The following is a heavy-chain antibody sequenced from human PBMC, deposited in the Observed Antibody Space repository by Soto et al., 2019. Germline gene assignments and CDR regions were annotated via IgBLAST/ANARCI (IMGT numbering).Heavy chain of an antibody. CDR3: ARPTRLELPFEN. CDR2: IVPTLGPA. CDR1: GDSFSSYA. Sequence: GASVKVSCKASGDSFSSYATNWVRQAPGQGLEWMGGIVPTLGPANYAQKFRGRVTITADGSTSTVYMELSSLRSEGTATYYCARPTRLELPFENWGQGTLVTVPQ. J-gene: IGHJ4*02. V-gene: IGHV1-69*13. D-gene: IGHD1-7*01.